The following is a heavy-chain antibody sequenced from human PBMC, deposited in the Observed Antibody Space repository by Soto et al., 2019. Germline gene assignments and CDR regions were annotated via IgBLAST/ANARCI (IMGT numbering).Heavy chain of an antibody. CDR2: IWYDGSYT. J-gene: IGHJ4*02. V-gene: IGHV3-33*01. Sequence: PGGSLRLSCAASGFTFNSYGMHWVRQAPGKGLEWVAVIWYDGSYTYYADSVKGRFTISRDNSNNTLYLQMNSLRAEDTAVYCCAREASGSLDYWGQGTLVTVSS. D-gene: IGHD1-26*01. CDR1: GFTFNSYG. CDR3: AREASGSLDY.